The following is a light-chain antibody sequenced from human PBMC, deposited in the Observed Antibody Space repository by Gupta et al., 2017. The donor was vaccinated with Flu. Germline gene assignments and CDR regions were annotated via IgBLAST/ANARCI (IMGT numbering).Light chain of an antibody. CDR1: SSNIGAGYD. V-gene: IGLV1-40*01. CDR3: QSYDDSRSGSWV. CDR2: GNN. Sequence: QSVLTQPPSVSGAPWPPVTISCTGGSSNIGAGYDVHWYQQFPGTAPSLIIYGNNRRPSGSSDRYSGSNSGTSAALAIAGLQPEEEADYYCQSYDDSRSGSWVFGGGTKLTVL. J-gene: IGLJ3*02.